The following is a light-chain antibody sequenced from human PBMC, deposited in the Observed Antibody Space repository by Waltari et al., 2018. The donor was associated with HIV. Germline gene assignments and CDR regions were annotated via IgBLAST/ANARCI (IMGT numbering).Light chain of an antibody. V-gene: IGKV3-15*01. Sequence: EIVMTQSPPPLSVSPGQRVTPSCRASQSISAKVAWYQQRPGQAPRLLIYEAATRPTGIPARFSGSGSGTEFTLTISSLQSEDFAAYFCQQYDSGPRGITFGQGTMLEIK. CDR1: QSISAK. CDR3: QQYDSGPRGIT. J-gene: IGKJ2*01. CDR2: EAA.